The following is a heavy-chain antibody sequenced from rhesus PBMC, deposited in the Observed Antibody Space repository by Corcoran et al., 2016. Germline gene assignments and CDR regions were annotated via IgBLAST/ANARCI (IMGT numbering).Heavy chain of an antibody. D-gene: IGHD2-15*01. CDR3: TRAYFLDY. J-gene: IGHJ4*01. CDR1: GFTFSSYD. Sequence: EVQLVESGGGLVQPGGSLRLSCAASGFTFSSYDMSWVRQDLGKGLEWVSSIRNTSKPIYYDASVKGRFTISRDNAKNSLSLQMNSLKTEETAVYYCTRAYFLDYWGQGVLVTVSS. V-gene: IGHV3S4*01. CDR2: IRNTSKPI.